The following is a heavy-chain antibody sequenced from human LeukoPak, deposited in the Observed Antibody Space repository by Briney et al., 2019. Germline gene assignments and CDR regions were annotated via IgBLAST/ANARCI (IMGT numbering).Heavy chain of an antibody. CDR3: ARHPGKVTNDWYFDL. D-gene: IGHD4-23*01. CDR2: INPNSGGT. V-gene: IGHV1-2*02. J-gene: IGHJ2*01. Sequence: ASVKVSCKASGYTFTGYYMHWVRQAPGQGLEWMGWINPNSGGTNYAQKFQGRVTITRDTSTTTAYMELSRLSSDDTAVYYCARHPGKVTNDWYFDLWGRGTLVTVSS. CDR1: GYTFTGYY.